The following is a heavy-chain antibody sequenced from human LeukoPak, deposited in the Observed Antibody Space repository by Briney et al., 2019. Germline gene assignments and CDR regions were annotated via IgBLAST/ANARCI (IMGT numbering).Heavy chain of an antibody. J-gene: IGHJ4*02. Sequence: GGSLRLSCAASGFTFSSYAMSWVRQAPGKGLEWVSAISGSGGSTYYADSVKGRSTISRDNSKNTLYLQMNSLRAEDTAVYYCAKDSSGSYVYYFGYWGQGTLVTVSS. V-gene: IGHV3-23*01. CDR3: AKDSSGSYVYYFGY. CDR1: GFTFSSYA. CDR2: ISGSGGST. D-gene: IGHD1-26*01.